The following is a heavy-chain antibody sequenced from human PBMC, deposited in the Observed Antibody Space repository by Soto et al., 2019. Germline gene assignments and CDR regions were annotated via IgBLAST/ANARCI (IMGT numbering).Heavy chain of an antibody. Sequence: GGSLRLSCAASGFTFSSYGMHWVRQAPGKGLEWVAVIWYDGSNKYYADSVKGRFTISRDNSKNTLYLQMNSLRAEDTAVYYCARPNSNYVEFYFDYWGQGTLVTVS. D-gene: IGHD4-4*01. CDR3: ARPNSNYVEFYFDY. V-gene: IGHV3-33*01. J-gene: IGHJ4*02. CDR2: IWYDGSNK. CDR1: GFTFSSYG.